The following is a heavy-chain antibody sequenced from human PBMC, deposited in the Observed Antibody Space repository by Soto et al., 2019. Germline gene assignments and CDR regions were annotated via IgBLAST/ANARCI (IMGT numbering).Heavy chain of an antibody. D-gene: IGHD6-13*01. CDR2: ISAYNGNT. V-gene: IGHV1-18*01. J-gene: IGHJ3*02. CDR1: GYTFTSYG. Sequence: ASVKVSCKASGYTFTSYGISWVRQAPGQGLEWMGWISAYNGNTNYAQKLQGRVTMTTDTSTSTAYMELRSLRSDDTAVYYCAAARIAAAGPDAFDIWGQGTMVTVSS. CDR3: AAARIAAAGPDAFDI.